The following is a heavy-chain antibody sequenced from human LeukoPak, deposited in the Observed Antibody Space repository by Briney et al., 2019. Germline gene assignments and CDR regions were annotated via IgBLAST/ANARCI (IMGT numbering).Heavy chain of an antibody. J-gene: IGHJ4*02. CDR2: ISGSGGYT. CDR1: GFTFSSYA. V-gene: IGHV3-23*01. Sequence: GGSLRLSCAASGFTFSSYAMSWVRQDPGRGLEWVSAISGSGGYTWYADSMKGRFTISRDNSKNTLYLQMNSLRAEDTAVYYCAKEYYYDSSGYSAPFDYWGQGTLVTVSS. CDR3: AKEYYYDSSGYSAPFDY. D-gene: IGHD3-22*01.